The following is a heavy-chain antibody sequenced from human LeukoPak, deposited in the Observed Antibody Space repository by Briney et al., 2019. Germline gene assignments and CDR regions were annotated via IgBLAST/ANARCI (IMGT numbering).Heavy chain of an antibody. CDR3: ASAYYHYYFDY. CDR2: ISSSGSTI. D-gene: IGHD3-16*01. CDR1: GFTFSDYY. J-gene: IGHJ4*02. V-gene: IGHV3-11*04. Sequence: PGGSLRLSCAASGFTFSDYYMSWIRQAPGKGLEWVSYISSSGSTIYYADSVKGRFTISRDNAKNSLYLQMNSLRAEDSAVYYCASAYYHYYFDYWGQGTLVTVSS.